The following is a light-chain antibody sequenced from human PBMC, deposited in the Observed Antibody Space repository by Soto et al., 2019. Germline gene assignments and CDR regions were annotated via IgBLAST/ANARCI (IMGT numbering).Light chain of an antibody. Sequence: QSALTQPASVSGSPGQSITISCTGGSGDVGGYNYVSWYQQHPGKAPQLMIYEVTNRPSGVSDRFSGSKSGNTASLTISGLQTEDEADYYCSSYANNNTRVFGGGTKLTVL. J-gene: IGLJ3*02. CDR3: SSYANNNTRV. V-gene: IGLV2-14*01. CDR1: SGDVGGYNY. CDR2: EVT.